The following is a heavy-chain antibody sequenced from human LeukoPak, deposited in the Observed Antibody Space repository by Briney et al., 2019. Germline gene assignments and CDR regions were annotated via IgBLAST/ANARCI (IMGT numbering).Heavy chain of an antibody. CDR1: GGTFSSYA. CDR3: ARTIVGATLPYYYYYMDV. J-gene: IGHJ6*03. V-gene: IGHV1-69*05. CDR2: FIPIFGTA. D-gene: IGHD1-26*01. Sequence: GASVKVSCKASGGTFSSYAISWVRQAPGQGLEWMGGFIPIFGTANYAQKFQGRVTITTDESTSTAYMELSSLRSEDTAVYYCARTIVGATLPYYYYYMDVWGKGTTVTVSS.